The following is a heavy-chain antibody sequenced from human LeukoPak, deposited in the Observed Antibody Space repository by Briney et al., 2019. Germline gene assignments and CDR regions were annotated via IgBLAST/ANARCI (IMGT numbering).Heavy chain of an antibody. CDR2: TYYSGNT. CDR3: TRGRAYYDSTGYYY. CDR1: GGSISSYY. Sequence: SETLSLTCTVSGGSISSYYWTWIRQSPGKGLEWIGHTYYSGNTNYNPSLKSRVTISIDTSKNQFSLKLSSVTAADTAVYYCTRGRAYYDSTGYYYWGRGILVTVSS. V-gene: IGHV4-59*01. D-gene: IGHD3-22*01. J-gene: IGHJ4*02.